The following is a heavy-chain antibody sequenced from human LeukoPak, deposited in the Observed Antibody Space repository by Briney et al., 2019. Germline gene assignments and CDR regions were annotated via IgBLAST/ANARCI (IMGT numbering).Heavy chain of an antibody. J-gene: IGHJ4*02. CDR3: ARDWGVPRATTDY. V-gene: IGHV3-21*01. D-gene: IGHD1-26*01. CDR2: ISSSGSYI. CDR1: GFTLNSYS. Sequence: GGSLRLSCAPSGFTLNSYSMNWVRQAPGKGLEWVSSISSSGSYIYYADSVKGRFTISRDNAKNSLYLQMNSLRAEDTAVYYCARDWGVPRATTDYWGQGTLVTVSS.